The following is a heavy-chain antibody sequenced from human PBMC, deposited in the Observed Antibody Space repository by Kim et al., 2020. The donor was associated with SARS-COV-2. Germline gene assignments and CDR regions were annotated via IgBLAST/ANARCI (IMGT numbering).Heavy chain of an antibody. V-gene: IGHV1-3*04. CDR1: GYTFTTYA. J-gene: IGHJ5*02. CDR3: ARFGAAVVRGVTPWFDP. Sequence: ASVKVSCKASGYTFTTYAIHWVRQAPGQRLEWMGRINTGNGNTKYSQKFQGRVTITRDTSASTAYMDLSSLRSEDTAVYYCARFGAAVVRGVTPWFDPWGQGTLVTVSS. CDR2: INTGNGNT. D-gene: IGHD3-10*01.